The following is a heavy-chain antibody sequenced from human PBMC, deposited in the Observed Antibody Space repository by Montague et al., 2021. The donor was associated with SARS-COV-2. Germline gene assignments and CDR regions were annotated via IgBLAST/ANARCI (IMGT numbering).Heavy chain of an antibody. J-gene: IGHJ5*02. Sequence: SETLSLTCTVSGGSISSNIYYWGWIRQPPGKGLEWIGSMYYGGSTYYNPFLQSRVTISLDTSKNQLSLKLRSVTAAAAAVYYCARQGGDRGWYEAGSFDPWGQGTLVSVSS. CDR1: GGSISSNIYY. CDR2: MYYGGST. CDR3: ARQGGDRGWYEAGSFDP. D-gene: IGHD3-10*01. V-gene: IGHV4-39*01.